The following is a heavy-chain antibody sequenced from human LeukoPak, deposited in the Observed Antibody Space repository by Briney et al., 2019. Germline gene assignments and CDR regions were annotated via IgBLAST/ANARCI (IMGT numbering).Heavy chain of an antibody. CDR1: GFTFDDYA. V-gene: IGHV3-9*01. D-gene: IGHD1-1*01. CDR2: ISWNSGSI. J-gene: IGHJ3*02. Sequence: GRSLRLSCAASGFTFDDYAMHWVRQAPGKGLEGVSGISWNSGSIGYADSVKGRFTISRDNAKNSLYLQMNSLRAEDTALYYCAKATGGPRDAFDIWGQGTMVTVSS. CDR3: AKATGGPRDAFDI.